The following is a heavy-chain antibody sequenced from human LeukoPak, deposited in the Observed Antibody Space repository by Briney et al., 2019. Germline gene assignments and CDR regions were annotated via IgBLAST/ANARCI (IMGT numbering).Heavy chain of an antibody. V-gene: IGHV4-39*01. CDR3: ARHRYYYDSPLDY. Sequence: PSETLSLTCTVSGGSISSSSYYWGWIRQPPGKGLEWIGSIYYSGSTYYNPSLTSRVTISVDTSKNQFSLKLSSVTAADTAVYYCARHRYYYDSPLDYWGQGTLVTVSS. CDR2: IYYSGST. J-gene: IGHJ4*02. CDR1: GGSISSSSYY. D-gene: IGHD3-22*01.